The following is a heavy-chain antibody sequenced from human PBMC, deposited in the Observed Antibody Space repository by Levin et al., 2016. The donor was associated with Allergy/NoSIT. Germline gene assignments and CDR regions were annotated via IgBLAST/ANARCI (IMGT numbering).Heavy chain of an antibody. J-gene: IGHJ6*03. Sequence: ASVKVSCKASGYTFTGYYMHWVRQAPGQGLEWMGWISAYNGNTNYAQKLQGRVTMTTDTSTSTAYMELRSLRSDDTAVYYCARDYYSYSSSSSSYYYYMDVWGKGTTVTVSS. CDR3: ARDYYSYSSSSSSYYYYMDV. V-gene: IGHV1-18*04. CDR1: GYTFTGYY. CDR2: ISAYNGNT. D-gene: IGHD6-6*01.